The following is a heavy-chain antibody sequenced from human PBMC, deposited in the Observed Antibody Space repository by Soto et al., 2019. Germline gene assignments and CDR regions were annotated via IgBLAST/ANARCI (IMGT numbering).Heavy chain of an antibody. Sequence: GASVKGSCKASGGTFSSYAISWVRQAPGQGLEWMGGIIPIFGTANYAQKFQGRVTMTADESTSTAYMELSSLRSEDTAVYYCASPYGRTTPAFDIWGQGTMVTVSS. CDR2: IIPIFGTA. D-gene: IGHD1-7*01. J-gene: IGHJ3*02. CDR3: ASPYGRTTPAFDI. V-gene: IGHV1-69*13. CDR1: GGTFSSYA.